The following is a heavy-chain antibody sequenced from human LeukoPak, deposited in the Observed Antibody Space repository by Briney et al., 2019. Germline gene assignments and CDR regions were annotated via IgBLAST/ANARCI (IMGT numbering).Heavy chain of an antibody. J-gene: IGHJ6*02. Sequence: SETLSLTCAVYGGSFSGYYWSWIRKPPGKGLEWIGEINHSGSTNYNPSLKSRVTISVDTSKNQFSLKLSSVTAADTAVYYCARGRDYGDYRSGMDVWGQGTTVTVSS. CDR3: ARGRDYGDYRSGMDV. CDR2: INHSGST. D-gene: IGHD4-17*01. CDR1: GGSFSGYY. V-gene: IGHV4-34*01.